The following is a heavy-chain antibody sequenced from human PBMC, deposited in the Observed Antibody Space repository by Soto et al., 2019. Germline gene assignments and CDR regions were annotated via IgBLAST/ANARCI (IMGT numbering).Heavy chain of an antibody. CDR2: IYWDDDK. Sequence: QITLKESGPTLVKPTQTLTLTCTFSGFSLTTSGVGVGWIRQPPGKALEWLALIYWDDDKHYSPSLKSRLTITKDRSKNQVVLTRTNMDPVDTATYYCAHRMATVAAGSSFDYWGQGTLVTVSS. D-gene: IGHD6-13*01. CDR1: GFSLTTSGVG. V-gene: IGHV2-5*02. J-gene: IGHJ4*02. CDR3: AHRMATVAAGSSFDY.